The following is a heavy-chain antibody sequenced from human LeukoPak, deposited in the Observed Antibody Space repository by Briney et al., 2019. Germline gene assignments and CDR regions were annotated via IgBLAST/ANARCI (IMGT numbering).Heavy chain of an antibody. J-gene: IGHJ4*02. CDR2: INHSGST. CDR3: AREGDGYNSFFDY. V-gene: IGHV4-34*01. CDR1: GGSFSGYY. D-gene: IGHD5-24*01. Sequence: SETLSLTCAVYGGSFSGYYWSWIRQPPGKGLEWIGEINHSGSTNYNPSLKSRVTISVDTSKNQSSLKLSSVTAADTAVYYCAREGDGYNSFFDYWGQGTLVTVSS.